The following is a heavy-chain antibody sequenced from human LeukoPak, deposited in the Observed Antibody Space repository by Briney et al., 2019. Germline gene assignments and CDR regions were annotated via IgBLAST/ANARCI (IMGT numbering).Heavy chain of an antibody. V-gene: IGHV1-24*01. CDR3: ATDPEAAGPEYFQH. Sequence: ASVKVSCKVSGYTLTELSMHWVRQAPGKGLEWMGGFDPEDGETIYAQKFQGRVTMTEDTSTDTAYMELSSLGSEDTAVYYCATDPEAAGPEYFQHWGQGTLVTVSS. CDR1: GYTLTELS. D-gene: IGHD6-13*01. CDR2: FDPEDGET. J-gene: IGHJ1*01.